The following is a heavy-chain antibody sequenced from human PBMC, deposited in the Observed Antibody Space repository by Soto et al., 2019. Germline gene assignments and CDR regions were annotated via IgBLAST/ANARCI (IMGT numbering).Heavy chain of an antibody. CDR2: VYRTGST. V-gene: IGHV4-4*02. D-gene: IGHD6-13*01. CDR1: GGSVSTSKW. J-gene: IGHJ4*02. CDR3: ARGLYSNSWTPFY. Sequence: SETMALTCAVSGGSVSTSKWWSWVRQPPGKGLEWIGEVYRTGSTNYNPSLESRLTISVDKSKNQFSLKLTSVTAADTAVYYCARGLYSNSWTPFYWGQGTLVTVSS.